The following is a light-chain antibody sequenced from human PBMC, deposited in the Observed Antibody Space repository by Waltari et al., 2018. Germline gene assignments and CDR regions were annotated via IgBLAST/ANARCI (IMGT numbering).Light chain of an antibody. CDR2: SNN. V-gene: IGLV1-44*01. CDR3: AAWDDSLNGHVV. Sequence: QSVLTQPPSASGTPGQWGTISCSGSSPTTGSNTVNWYPQLPGTAPKLLISSNNQRPSGVPDRFSGSKSGTSASLAISGLQSEDEADYYCAAWDDSLNGHVVFGGGTKLTVL. CDR1: SPTTGSNT. J-gene: IGLJ2*01.